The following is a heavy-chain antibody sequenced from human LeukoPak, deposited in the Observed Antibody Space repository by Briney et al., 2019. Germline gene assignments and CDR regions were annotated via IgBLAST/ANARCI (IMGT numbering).Heavy chain of an antibody. CDR2: IIPILGIA. D-gene: IGHD1-1*01. Sequence: SVKVSCKASGGTFNSFTNSWVRQAPGQGLEWMGRIIPILGIANYAQKFQGRVTITADKSTSTAYMELRSLRSDDTAVYYCATLPWAGKSHWGQGTLVTVSS. J-gene: IGHJ4*02. CDR3: ATLPWAGKSH. V-gene: IGHV1-69*02. CDR1: GGTFNSFT.